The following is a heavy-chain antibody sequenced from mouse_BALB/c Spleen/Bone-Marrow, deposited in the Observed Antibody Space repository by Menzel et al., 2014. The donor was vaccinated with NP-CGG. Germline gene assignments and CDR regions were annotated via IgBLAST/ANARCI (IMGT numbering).Heavy chain of an antibody. J-gene: IGHJ2*01. V-gene: IGHV7-3*02. CDR1: GFTFTDHY. Sequence: DVHLVESGGGLVQPGGSLRLSCATSGFTFTDHYMSWVRQPPGKALEWLGFIRNKANGYTTEYSASVKGRFTISRDNSQSILYLQMNTLRAEDSATYYCARDRGLTYFDYWGQGTTLTVSS. D-gene: IGHD2-4*01. CDR3: ARDRGLTYFDY. CDR2: IRNKANGYTT.